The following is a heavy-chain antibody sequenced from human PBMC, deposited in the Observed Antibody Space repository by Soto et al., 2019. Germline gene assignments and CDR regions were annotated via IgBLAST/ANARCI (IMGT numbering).Heavy chain of an antibody. CDR3: ARESQRGGAFDY. J-gene: IGHJ4*02. Sequence: QVQLVESGGGVVQPGRSLRLSCAASGFTFSSYAMHWVRQAPGKGLEWVAVISYDGSNKYYADSVKGRFTISRDNSKNQLNLQMNSLRAEDTAVYYGARESQRGGAFDYLGQGTLVTVSS. CDR1: GFTFSSYA. D-gene: IGHD3-10*01. CDR2: ISYDGSNK. V-gene: IGHV3-30-3*01.